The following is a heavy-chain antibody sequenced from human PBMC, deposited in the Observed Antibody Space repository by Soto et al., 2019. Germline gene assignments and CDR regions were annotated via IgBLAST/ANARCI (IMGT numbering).Heavy chain of an antibody. Sequence: EVQLLESGGGLVQPGGSLRLSCAASGFTFISDAMSWVRQAPGKGLEWVSAISGSGGSTYYADSVKGRFTISIDNSKNTLYLQMNSLRAEDTAVYYCAKGPRTWNYIDYWGQGTLVTVSS. J-gene: IGHJ4*02. CDR3: AKGPRTWNYIDY. V-gene: IGHV3-23*01. CDR1: GFTFISDA. D-gene: IGHD3-3*01. CDR2: ISGSGGST.